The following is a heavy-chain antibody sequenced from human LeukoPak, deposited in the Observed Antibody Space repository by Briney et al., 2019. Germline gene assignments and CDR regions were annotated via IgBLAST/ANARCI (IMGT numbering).Heavy chain of an antibody. D-gene: IGHD1-26*01. V-gene: IGHV5-51*01. CDR2: IYPGDSDA. J-gene: IGHJ4*02. CDR1: GYSFPNYW. CDR3: ARRRDLYSGSYYPFDY. Sequence: GESLKISCKGSGYSFPNYWIAWVRQMPGKGLKWMGIIYPGDSDARYSPSFQGQVTISADKSVSTAYLQWSSLKASDTAMYYCARRRDLYSGSYYPFDYWGQGTLVTVSS.